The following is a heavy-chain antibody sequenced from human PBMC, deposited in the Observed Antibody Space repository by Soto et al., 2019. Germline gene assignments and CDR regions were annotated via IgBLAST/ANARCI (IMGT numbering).Heavy chain of an antibody. V-gene: IGHV4-59*01. CDR3: ARGADYGDSFDY. Sequence: SETLSLTCTVSGGSISSYYWSWIRQPPGKGLEWIGYIYYSGSTNYNPSLKSRVTISVDTSKNQFSLKLSSVTAADTAVYYCARGADYGDSFDYWGQGTLVTVSS. CDR1: GGSISSYY. D-gene: IGHD4-17*01. CDR2: IYYSGST. J-gene: IGHJ4*02.